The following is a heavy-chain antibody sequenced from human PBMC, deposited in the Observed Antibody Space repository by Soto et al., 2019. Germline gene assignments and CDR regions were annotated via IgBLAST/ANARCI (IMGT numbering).Heavy chain of an antibody. Sequence: SETLSLTCTVSGGSISSSSYYWGWIRQPPGKGLEWIGSIYYSGSTYYNPSLKSRVTISVDTSKNQFSLKLSSVTAADTAVYYCARHKDGFYDFWSGYYLDYWGQGTLVTVSS. CDR2: IYYSGST. CDR1: GGSISSSSYY. CDR3: ARHKDGFYDFWSGYYLDY. V-gene: IGHV4-39*01. J-gene: IGHJ4*02. D-gene: IGHD3-3*01.